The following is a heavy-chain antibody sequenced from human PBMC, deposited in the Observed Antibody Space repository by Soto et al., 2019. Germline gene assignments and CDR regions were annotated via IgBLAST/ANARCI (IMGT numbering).Heavy chain of an antibody. V-gene: IGHV3-23*01. Sequence: GGSLRLSCAASGFTFSSYAMSWVRQAPGKGLEWVSAISGSGGSTYYADSVKGRFTISRDNSKNTLYLQMNSLRAEDTAVYYCAKDQKGLTIFGVVIKPDFDYWGQGTLVTVSS. CDR2: ISGSGGST. D-gene: IGHD3-3*01. J-gene: IGHJ4*02. CDR3: AKDQKGLTIFGVVIKPDFDY. CDR1: GFTFSSYA.